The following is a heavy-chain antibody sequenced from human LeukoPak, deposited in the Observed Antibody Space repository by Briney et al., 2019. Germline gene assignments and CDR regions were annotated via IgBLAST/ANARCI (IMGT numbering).Heavy chain of an antibody. Sequence: GTSVKVSCKASGFTFTSSAMQWVRQARGQRLEWIGWIVVGSGNTNYAQKFQERVTITRDMSTSTAYMELSSLRSEDTAVYYCAAGTSYCSSTNCFTRAFDIWGQGTMVTVSS. V-gene: IGHV1-58*02. CDR1: GFTFTSSA. D-gene: IGHD2-2*01. CDR3: AAGTSYCSSTNCFTRAFDI. J-gene: IGHJ3*02. CDR2: IVVGSGNT.